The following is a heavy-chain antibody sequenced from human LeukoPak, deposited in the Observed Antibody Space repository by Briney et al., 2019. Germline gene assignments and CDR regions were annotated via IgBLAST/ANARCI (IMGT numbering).Heavy chain of an antibody. V-gene: IGHV4-39*01. D-gene: IGHD2-21*02. CDR3: SGLLVTGVDGRGWFHS. CDR1: GDSLSSSTEY. Sequence: SETLSLTCIVSGDSLSSSTEYWGRIRQPRGMGLDWTGSINYSRSTYYDSSFKARVIFSVDTSKNQFPLLVSCMPAAHFAVSYCSGLLVTGVDGRGWFHSWGQGTLVTVSS. J-gene: IGHJ5*01. CDR2: INYSRST.